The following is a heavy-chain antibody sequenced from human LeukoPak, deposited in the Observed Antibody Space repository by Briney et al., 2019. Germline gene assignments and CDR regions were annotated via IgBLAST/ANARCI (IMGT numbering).Heavy chain of an antibody. V-gene: IGHV3-30*02. CDR3: AKGGNSGWNFVDY. Sequence: NPGGSLRLSCAASGFSFSSYGMHWVRQAPGKGLEWVAFIRYDGIVKHYADSVKGRLTISRDNAKNTLFVQMNNLRGEDTAVYYCAKGGNSGWNFVDYWGQGTLVTVSS. D-gene: IGHD6-19*01. CDR1: GFSFSSYG. CDR2: IRYDGIVK. J-gene: IGHJ4*02.